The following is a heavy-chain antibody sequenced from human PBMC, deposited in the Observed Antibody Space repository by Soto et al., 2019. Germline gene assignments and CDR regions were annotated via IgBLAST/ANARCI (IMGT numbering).Heavy chain of an antibody. J-gene: IGHJ4*02. D-gene: IGHD6-13*01. CDR3: ARFRYSSSWYDPFYFDY. V-gene: IGHV5-51*01. CDR1: GYSFTSYW. CDR2: IYPGDSDT. Sequence: PGESLKISCKGSGYSFTSYWIGCVRQMPGKGLEWMGIIYPGDSDTRYSPSFQGQVTIPADKSISTAYVQWSSLKASDTAMYYCARFRYSSSWYDPFYFDYWGQGTLVTVSS.